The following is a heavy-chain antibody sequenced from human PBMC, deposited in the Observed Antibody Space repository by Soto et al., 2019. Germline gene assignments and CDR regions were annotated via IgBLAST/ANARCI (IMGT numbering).Heavy chain of an antibody. Sequence: GGSLRLSCAASGFTFSSYSMNWVRQAPGKGLEWVSSISSSSSYIYYADSVKGRFTISRDNAKNSLYLQMNSLRAEDTAVYYYASGKLLWFGESPYYYYGMDVWGQGTTVTVSS. CDR2: ISSSSSYI. V-gene: IGHV3-21*01. CDR1: GFTFSSYS. CDR3: ASGKLLWFGESPYYYYGMDV. J-gene: IGHJ6*02. D-gene: IGHD3-10*01.